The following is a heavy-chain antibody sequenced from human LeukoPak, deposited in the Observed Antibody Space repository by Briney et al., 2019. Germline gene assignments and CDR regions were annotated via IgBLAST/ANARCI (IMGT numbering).Heavy chain of an antibody. CDR2: INHSGST. V-gene: IGHV4-34*01. CDR1: GGSFSGYY. D-gene: IGHD5-24*01. J-gene: IGHJ5*02. CDR3: ARVGGYKYSHYNWFDP. Sequence: KASETLSLTCAVYGGSFSGYYWSWIRQPPGKGLEWIGEINHSGSTNYNPSLKSRVTISVDTSKNQFSLKLSSVTAADTAVYYCARVGGYKYSHYNWFDPWGQGTLVTVSS.